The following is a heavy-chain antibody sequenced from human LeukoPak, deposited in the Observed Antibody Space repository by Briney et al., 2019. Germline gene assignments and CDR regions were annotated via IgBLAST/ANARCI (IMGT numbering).Heavy chain of an antibody. J-gene: IGHJ5*02. CDR3: TKEGLIVNWFDP. CDR2: IRYDGSNK. D-gene: IGHD3-10*01. V-gene: IGHV3-30*02. Sequence: PGGSLRLSCAASGFTFSTYGMHWVRQAPGKGLEWVAFIRYDGSNKYYTDSVKGRFTISRDNSKNTLYLQMNSLRAEDTAVYYCTKEGLIVNWFDPWGQGTLVTVSS. CDR1: GFTFSTYG.